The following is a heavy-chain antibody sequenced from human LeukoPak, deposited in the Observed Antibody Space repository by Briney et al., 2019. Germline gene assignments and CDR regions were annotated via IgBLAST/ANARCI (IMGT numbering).Heavy chain of an antibody. CDR1: GFTFTYYW. CDR3: ARNDGPGTADY. Sequence: GGSLRLSCSASGFTFTYYWMSWARQAPGEGLEWVANLNEGGSEKFYVDSVGGRFTISRDNTKKSLYLHMDGLKAEDTGMYYCARNDGPGTADYWGQGTLVIVSS. CDR2: LNEGGSEK. V-gene: IGHV3-7*01. D-gene: IGHD6-13*01. J-gene: IGHJ4*02.